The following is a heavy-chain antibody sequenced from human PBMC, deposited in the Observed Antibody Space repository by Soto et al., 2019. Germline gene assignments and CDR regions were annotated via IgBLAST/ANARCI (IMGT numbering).Heavy chain of an antibody. CDR2: IYWDDDT. CDR3: AHCGPEGSFDS. Sequence: QITLKESGPTLVSPTQTLTMTCTFSGFSLSATGAGVAWIRQPPGKALAWLALIYWDDDTFYSQSLKTRLTITKDTSKNQVVLTMTNLVPVDTATYYCAHCGPEGSFDSWGQGTLVTVSS. J-gene: IGHJ4*02. V-gene: IGHV2-5*02. CDR1: GFSLSATGAG.